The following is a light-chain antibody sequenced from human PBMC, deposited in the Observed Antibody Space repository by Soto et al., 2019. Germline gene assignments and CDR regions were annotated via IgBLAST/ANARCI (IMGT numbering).Light chain of an antibody. V-gene: IGKV3-11*01. Sequence: EIVLTQSPATLSLSPGERATLSCRASQSVSSYLAWYQQKPGQAPRLLIYDASNRATGIPARFSGSGSGTDFTLTISSREPEDVADYYCQQRSNWPPYTFGQGTKLEIK. CDR2: DAS. CDR3: QQRSNWPPYT. J-gene: IGKJ2*01. CDR1: QSVSSY.